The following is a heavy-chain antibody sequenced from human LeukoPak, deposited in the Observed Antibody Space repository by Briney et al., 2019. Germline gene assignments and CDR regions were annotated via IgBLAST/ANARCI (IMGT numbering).Heavy chain of an antibody. CDR3: TTVEYGSGSYYFDY. CDR1: GFTFSNAW. D-gene: IGHD3-10*01. J-gene: IGHJ4*02. Sequence: GGSLRLSCAASGFTFSNAWMSWVRQAPGKGLEWVGRIKRKTDGWTTDYAAPVKGRFTISRDDSKNTLYLQMNSLKTEDTAVYYCTTVEYGSGSYYFDYWGQGTLVTVSS. CDR2: IKRKTDGWTT. V-gene: IGHV3-15*01.